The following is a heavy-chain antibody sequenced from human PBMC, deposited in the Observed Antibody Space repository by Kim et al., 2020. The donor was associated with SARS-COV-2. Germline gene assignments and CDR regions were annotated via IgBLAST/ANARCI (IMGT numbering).Heavy chain of an antibody. CDR2: ISWNSGSI. J-gene: IGHJ4*02. D-gene: IGHD6-19*01. CDR1: GFTFDDYA. CDR3: AKVRASSGWYYFDY. Sequence: GGSLRLSCAASGFTFDDYAMHWVRQAPGKGLEWVSGISWNSGSIGYADSVKGRFTISRDNAKNSLYLQMNSLRAEDTALYYCAKVRASSGWYYFDYWGQG. V-gene: IGHV3-9*01.